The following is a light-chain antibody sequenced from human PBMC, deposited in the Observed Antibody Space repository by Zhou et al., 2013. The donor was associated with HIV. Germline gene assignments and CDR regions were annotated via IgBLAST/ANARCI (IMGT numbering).Light chain of an antibody. V-gene: IGKV2-28*01. Sequence: DVVLTQSPLTLPVTPGEPASISCRSSQSLLHRNGYNFLDWYLQKPGQSPQLLMYMASHRASGVPDRFSGTGSGTDFTLRISRVEAEDVGVYYCMQTLQTPFTFGPGTKVDMK. J-gene: IGKJ3*01. CDR1: QSLLHRNGYNF. CDR2: MAS. CDR3: MQTLQTPFT.